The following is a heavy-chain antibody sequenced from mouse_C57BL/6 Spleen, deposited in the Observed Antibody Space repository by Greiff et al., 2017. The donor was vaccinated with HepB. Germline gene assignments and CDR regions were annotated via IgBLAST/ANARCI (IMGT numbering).Heavy chain of an antibody. CDR3: ARWGYYGSSYYFDY. CDR2: IDPSDSET. Sequence: QVQLQQPGAELVRPGSSVKLSCKASGYTFTSYWMHWVKQRPIQGLEWIGNIDPSDSETHYNQKFKDKATLTVDKSSSTAYMQLSSLTSEDSAVYDCARWGYYGSSYYFDYWGQGTTLTVAS. J-gene: IGHJ2*01. D-gene: IGHD1-1*01. V-gene: IGHV1-52*01. CDR1: GYTFTSYW.